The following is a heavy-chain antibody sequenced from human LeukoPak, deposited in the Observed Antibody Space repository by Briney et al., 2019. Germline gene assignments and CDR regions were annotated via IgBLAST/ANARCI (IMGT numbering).Heavy chain of an antibody. CDR2: VYHSGSN. J-gene: IGHJ4*02. CDR3: VSSYGGYVLDY. CDR1: GGSISSYS. Sequence: PSETLSLTCTVSGGSISSYSWNWIRQSPGKGLEWIGRVYHSGSNNYNPSLKSRVTISVDTSKNQFSLNLSSVTAADTAVYYCVSSYGGYVLDYWGQGTLVIVSS. V-gene: IGHV4-59*01. D-gene: IGHD5-12*01.